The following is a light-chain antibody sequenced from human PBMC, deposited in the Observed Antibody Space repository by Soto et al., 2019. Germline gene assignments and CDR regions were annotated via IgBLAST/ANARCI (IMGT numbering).Light chain of an antibody. CDR2: DAS. CDR1: QNIISL. J-gene: IGKJ1*01. V-gene: IGKV1-5*01. CDR3: QQYHSSWT. Sequence: DIQMTQSPSTLSASVVDRVTMTFRASQNIISLLAWFQQQPGKAPKLLMYDASTLQSGVPSRLSGSGSGTEFTLTISSMKPEDFATYYCQQYHSSWTFGHGTKVDIK.